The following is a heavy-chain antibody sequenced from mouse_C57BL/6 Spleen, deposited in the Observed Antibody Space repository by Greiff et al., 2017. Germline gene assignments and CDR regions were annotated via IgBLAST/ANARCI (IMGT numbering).Heavy chain of an antibody. D-gene: IGHD1-1*02. J-gene: IGHJ4*01. CDR1: GYAFSSSW. CDR3: ARLAVDYAMDY. V-gene: IGHV1-82*01. CDR2: IYPGDGDT. Sequence: QVQLQQSGPELVKPGASVKISCKASGYAFSSSWMNWVKQRPGKGLEWIGRIYPGDGDTNYNGKFKGKATLTVDKSSSTAYMQLSSLTSEDSAVYYCARLAVDYAMDYWGQGTSVTVSS.